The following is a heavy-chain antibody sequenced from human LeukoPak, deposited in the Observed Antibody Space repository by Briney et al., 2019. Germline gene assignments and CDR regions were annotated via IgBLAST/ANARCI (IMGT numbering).Heavy chain of an antibody. CDR1: GGSFSGYY. V-gene: IGHV3-21*01. D-gene: IGHD6-19*01. J-gene: IGHJ4*02. CDR3: ARSEGWN. CDR2: ISSSSSYI. Sequence: PSETLSLTCAVYGGSFSGYYWSWIRQAPGKGLEWVSSISSSSSYIYYADSVKGRFTISRDNAKNSLYLQMNSLRAEDTAVYYCARSEGWNWGQGTLVTVSS.